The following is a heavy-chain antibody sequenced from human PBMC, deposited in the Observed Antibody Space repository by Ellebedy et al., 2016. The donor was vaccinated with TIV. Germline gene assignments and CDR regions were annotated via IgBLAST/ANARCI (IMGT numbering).Heavy chain of an antibody. D-gene: IGHD1-26*01. Sequence: MPSETLSLTCTVSGGSISSYYWTRMRQSPGKGLEWIGSIQYGGRTKNSPSLNSRLTISIDTSEKQFSLKLSSVTAADTAVYYCARGLGTTILHYFDYWGQGTLVTVSS. V-gene: IGHV4-59*01. CDR3: ARGLGTTILHYFDY. J-gene: IGHJ4*02. CDR2: IQYGGRT. CDR1: GGSISSYY.